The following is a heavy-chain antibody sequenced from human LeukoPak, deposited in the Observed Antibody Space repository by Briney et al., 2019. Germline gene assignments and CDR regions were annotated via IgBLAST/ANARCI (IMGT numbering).Heavy chain of an antibody. D-gene: IGHD6-19*01. Sequence: GGSLGLSCAVSGFTFSSYGMHWVRQAPGKGLEWVAVIWYDGSDKYYGDSVKGRFTISRDNSKNTLYLQMNSLRAEDTAVYYCTILAVASDFDYWGQGTLVTVSS. J-gene: IGHJ4*02. CDR3: TILAVASDFDY. V-gene: IGHV3-33*01. CDR2: IWYDGSDK. CDR1: GFTFSSYG.